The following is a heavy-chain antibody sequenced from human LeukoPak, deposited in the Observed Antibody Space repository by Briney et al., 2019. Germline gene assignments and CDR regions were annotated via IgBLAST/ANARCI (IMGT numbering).Heavy chain of an antibody. CDR3: ARSAVAGTIFNWFDP. V-gene: IGHV4-4*07. CDR1: GGSISIYY. J-gene: IGHJ5*02. CDR2: IYTSGST. D-gene: IGHD6-19*01. Sequence: ADTLSLTGTVSGGSISIYYWSWIRQPAGKGLEGIGRIYTSGSTNYNPSLKSRVTMSVDTSKNQFSLKLSSVTAADTAVYYCARSAVAGTIFNWFDPWGQGTLVTVSS.